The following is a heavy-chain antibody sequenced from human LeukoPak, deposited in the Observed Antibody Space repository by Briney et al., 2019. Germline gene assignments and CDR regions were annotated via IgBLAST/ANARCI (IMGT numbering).Heavy chain of an antibody. V-gene: IGHV4-59*01. Sequence: SETLSLTCTVSGGSISSYYWSWIRQPPGKGLEWIGYIYYSGSTNYNPSLKSRVTISVDTSKNQFSLKLSSVTAADTAVYYCGRHPKLSENGGRPIFDIWGQGTKVTVSS. CDR2: IYYSGST. J-gene: IGHJ3*02. CDR3: GRHPKLSENGGRPIFDI. D-gene: IGHD2-8*01. CDR1: GGSISSYY.